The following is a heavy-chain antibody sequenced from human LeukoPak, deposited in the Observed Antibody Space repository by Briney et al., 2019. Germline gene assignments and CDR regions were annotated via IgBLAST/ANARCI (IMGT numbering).Heavy chain of an antibody. CDR2: ISGSGGST. CDR3: AKDPVTIFGVGDY. V-gene: IGHV3-23*01. J-gene: IGHJ4*02. CDR1: GGSFSGYY. D-gene: IGHD3-3*01. Sequence: SSETLSLTCAVYGGSFSGYYWSWVRQAPGKGLEWVSAISGSGGSTYYADSVKGRFTISRDNSKNTLYLQMNSLRAGDTAVYYCAKDPVTIFGVGDYWGQGTLVTVSS.